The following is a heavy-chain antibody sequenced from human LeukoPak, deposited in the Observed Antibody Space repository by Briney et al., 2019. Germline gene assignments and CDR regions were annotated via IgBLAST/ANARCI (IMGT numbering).Heavy chain of an antibody. D-gene: IGHD6-13*01. V-gene: IGHV3-53*01. CDR2: IYSGGST. Sequence: PGGSLRLSCAASEFSVGSNYMTWVRQAPGKGLEWVSLIYSGGSTYYADSVKGRFTISRDNSKNTLFLQMNTLRVEDTAVYYCAKDVDSSSWFYGYSDLWGRGTLVTVSS. CDR3: AKDVDSSSWFYGYSDL. J-gene: IGHJ2*01. CDR1: EFSVGSNY.